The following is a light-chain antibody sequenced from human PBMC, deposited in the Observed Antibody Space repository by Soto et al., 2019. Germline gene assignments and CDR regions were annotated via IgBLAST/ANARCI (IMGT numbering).Light chain of an antibody. J-gene: IGKJ1*01. V-gene: IGKV3-20*01. CDR3: QQYGSSSWT. CDR2: GAS. CDR1: QSVSSSY. Sequence: EIVLTQSPGTLPLSPGXRATLSCRASQSVSSSYLAWYQQKPGQAPRLLIYGASSRATGIPDRFSGSGSGTDFTLTISRLEPEDFAVYYCQQYGSSSWTFRQGTKVDIK.